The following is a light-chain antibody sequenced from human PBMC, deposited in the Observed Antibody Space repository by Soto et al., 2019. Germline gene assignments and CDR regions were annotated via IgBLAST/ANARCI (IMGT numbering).Light chain of an antibody. CDR1: SSDGGGYNY. CDR2: DVS. J-gene: IGLJ2*01. V-gene: IGLV2-14*01. CDR3: SSYTSSSPHVV. Sequence: QSALTQPASVSGSPVQSITISCTGTSSDGGGYNYGSWYQQHPVKAPKLMIYDVSNRPSGVSNRFSGSKSGNTASLTISGIKAEDEADYYRSSYTSSSPHVVFGGGTKLNVL.